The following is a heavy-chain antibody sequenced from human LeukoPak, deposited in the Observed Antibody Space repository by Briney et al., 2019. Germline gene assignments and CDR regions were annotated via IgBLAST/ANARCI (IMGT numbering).Heavy chain of an antibody. V-gene: IGHV4-4*02. Sequence: SETLSLTCAVSGGSISSSNWWTWVRQPPGKGLEWIGEVHLDGRTNYNPSLKSRLIMSVDLPENHISLKLTSVTAADTAVYYCAREGGFYRPLDYSGQGTLVTVSS. CDR3: AREGGFYRPLDY. D-gene: IGHD3-3*01. CDR1: GGSISSSNW. J-gene: IGHJ4*02. CDR2: VHLDGRT.